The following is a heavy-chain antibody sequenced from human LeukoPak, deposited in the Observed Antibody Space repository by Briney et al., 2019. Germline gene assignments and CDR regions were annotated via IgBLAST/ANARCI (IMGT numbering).Heavy chain of an antibody. J-gene: IGHJ3*02. Sequence: ASVKVSCKASGGTFSSYAISWVRQAPGQGLEWMGGIIPIFGTANYAQKFQGRVTITADESTSTAYMELSSLRSEDTAVYYCARFRMKYSYGLDAFDIWGQGTMVTVSS. D-gene: IGHD5-18*01. CDR3: ARFRMKYSYGLDAFDI. CDR2: IIPIFGTA. CDR1: GGTFSSYA. V-gene: IGHV1-69*13.